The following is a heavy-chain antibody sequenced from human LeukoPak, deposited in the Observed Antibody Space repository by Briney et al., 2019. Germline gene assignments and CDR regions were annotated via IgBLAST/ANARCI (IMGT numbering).Heavy chain of an antibody. CDR3: ARARSGYYLY. Sequence: TGGSLRLSCAASGFTFSSYAMHWVRQAPGKGLEWVAVISYDGSNKYYADSVKGRFTISRDNSKNTLYLQMNSLRAEDTAVYYCARARSGYYLYWGQGTLVTVSS. CDR1: GFTFSSYA. CDR2: ISYDGSNK. V-gene: IGHV3-30-3*01. D-gene: IGHD3-3*01. J-gene: IGHJ4*02.